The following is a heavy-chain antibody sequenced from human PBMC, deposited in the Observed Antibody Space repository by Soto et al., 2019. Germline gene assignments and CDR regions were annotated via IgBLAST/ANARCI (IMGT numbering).Heavy chain of an antibody. V-gene: IGHV3-23*01. CDR2: VSGGSGAT. D-gene: IGHD1-1*01. CDR1: GFSFSTYG. Sequence: GGSLRLSCAVSGFSFSTYGVTWVRQAPGKGLEWVCGVSGGSGATHYADSVKGRFTITGDDSKNTVYLQMHSLRVEDTAVYYCAKWNGYGDFWGQGTLVTVSS. CDR3: AKWNGYGDF. J-gene: IGHJ4*02.